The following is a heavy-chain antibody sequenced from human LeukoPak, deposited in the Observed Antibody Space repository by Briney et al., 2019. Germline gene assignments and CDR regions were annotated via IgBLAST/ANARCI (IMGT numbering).Heavy chain of an antibody. CDR1: GFTFSSYS. D-gene: IGHD6-13*01. CDR3: ARGIAAAGNGDY. CDR2: ISSSGSYI. J-gene: IGHJ4*02. V-gene: IGHV3-21*01. Sequence: GGSLRLSCAASGFTFSSYSMNWVRQAPGKGLEWVSSISSSGSYIYYADSVKGRFTISRDNAKNSLYLQMNSLRAEDTAVYYCARGIAAAGNGDYWGQGTLVTVSS.